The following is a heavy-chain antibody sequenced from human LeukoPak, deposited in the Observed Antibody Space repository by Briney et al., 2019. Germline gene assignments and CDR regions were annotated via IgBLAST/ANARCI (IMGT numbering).Heavy chain of an antibody. D-gene: IGHD3-16*01. CDR3: AKDQVGMITFGGVFQH. V-gene: IGHV3-30*18. CDR2: ISYDGSNK. Sequence: GGSLRLSCAASGFTVSSNYMTWVRQAPGKGLEWVAVISYDGSNKYYADSVKGRFTISRDNSKNTLYLQMNSLRAEDTAVYYCAKDQVGMITFGGVFQHWGQGTLVTVSS. CDR1: GFTVSSNY. J-gene: IGHJ1*01.